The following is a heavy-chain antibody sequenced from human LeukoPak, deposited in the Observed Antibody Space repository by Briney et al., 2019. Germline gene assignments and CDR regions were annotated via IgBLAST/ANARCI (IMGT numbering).Heavy chain of an antibody. CDR3: ARTQWLVLRGAFDY. V-gene: IGHV4-34*01. J-gene: IGHJ4*02. D-gene: IGHD6-19*01. Sequence: GSLRLSCAASGFTFSSYSMNWVRQAPGKGLEWIGEINHSGSTNYNPSLKSRVTISVDTSKNQFSLKLSSVTAADTAVYYCARTQWLVLRGAFDYWGQGTLVTVSS. CDR1: GFTFSSYS. CDR2: INHSGST.